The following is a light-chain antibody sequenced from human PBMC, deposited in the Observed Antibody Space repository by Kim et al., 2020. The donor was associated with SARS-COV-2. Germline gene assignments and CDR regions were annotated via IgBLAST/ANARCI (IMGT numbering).Light chain of an antibody. J-gene: IGLJ2*01. V-gene: IGLV3-1*01. CDR2: QDS. Sequence: SYELTQPPSVSVSPGQTASITCSGDKLGDKYACWYQQKPGQSPVLVIYQDSKRPSGIPERFSGSNSGNTATLTISGTQAMDGADYYCQAWDSSNVVFGGGTQLTVL. CDR3: QAWDSSNVV. CDR1: KLGDKY.